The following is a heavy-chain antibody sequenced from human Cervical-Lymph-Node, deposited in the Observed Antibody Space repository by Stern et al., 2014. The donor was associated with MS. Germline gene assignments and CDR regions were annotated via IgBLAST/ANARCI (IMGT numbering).Heavy chain of an antibody. CDR2: INQNGSEK. CDR1: GFTFSRYW. Sequence: EVQLVDSGGGLVQPGGSRRLSCAASGFTFSRYWMSWVRQAPGKGLEWVANINQNGSEKYYVDSVEGRFTISRDNSKNSLFLQMNSLRGDDTAVYYCARDPPYFDYWAQETLVTVSS. V-gene: IGHV3-7*01. J-gene: IGHJ4*02. CDR3: ARDPPYFDY.